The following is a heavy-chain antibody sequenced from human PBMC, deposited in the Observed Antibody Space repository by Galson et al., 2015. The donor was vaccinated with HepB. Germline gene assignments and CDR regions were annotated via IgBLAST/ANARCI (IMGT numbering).Heavy chain of an antibody. J-gene: IGHJ5*01. CDR2: ISATGTTI. V-gene: IGHV3-11*04. D-gene: IGHD3-3*01. Sequence: SLRLSCAASGFFFSDYYMTWIRQAPGKGLDWISYISATGTTIDYADSVKGRFIISRDNAKNSLYLQMNSLRVEDTAVYYCARDSRATFGEPNWFDPWGQGTLVIVSS. CDR1: GFFFSDYY. CDR3: ARDSRATFGEPNWFDP.